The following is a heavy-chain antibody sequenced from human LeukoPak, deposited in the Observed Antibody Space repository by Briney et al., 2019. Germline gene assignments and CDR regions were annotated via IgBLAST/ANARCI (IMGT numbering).Heavy chain of an antibody. CDR1: GCTFSSYS. D-gene: IGHD1-26*01. J-gene: IGHJ3*02. Sequence: GGSLRLSCAASGCTFSSYSMNWVRQTPGKGLEWVSSIGSRSSHIYYADSVKGRFTISRDNAKNSLYPQMNSLRAEDTAVYYCGRVGSGGTREDTLDIWGQGTMVTVSS. CDR3: GRVGSGGTREDTLDI. CDR2: IGSRSSHI. V-gene: IGHV3-21*01.